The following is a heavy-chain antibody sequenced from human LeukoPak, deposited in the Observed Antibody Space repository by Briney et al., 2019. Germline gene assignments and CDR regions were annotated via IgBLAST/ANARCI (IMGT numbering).Heavy chain of an antibody. CDR2: INPNSGGT. Sequence: ASVKVSCKASGYTFTGYYMHWVRQAPGQGLEWMGWINPNSGGTNYAQKFQGRVTMTRDTSISTAYMELSRLRSDDTAVYYCAREFGYSWRYYFDYWGQGTLVTVSS. CDR1: GYTFTGYY. CDR3: AREFGYSWRYYFDY. J-gene: IGHJ4*02. V-gene: IGHV1-2*02. D-gene: IGHD5-18*01.